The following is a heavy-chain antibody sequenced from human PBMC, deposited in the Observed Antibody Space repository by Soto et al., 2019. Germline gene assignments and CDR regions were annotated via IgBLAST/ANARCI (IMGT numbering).Heavy chain of an antibody. CDR2: ISSSSSSI. CDR1: GFTFSSYS. J-gene: IGHJ3*02. D-gene: IGHD3-22*01. CDR3: ASPYYYDSSAPEDAFDI. V-gene: IGHV3-48*01. Sequence: HPGGSLRLSCAASGFTFSSYSMNWVRQAPGKGLEWVSYISSSSSSIYYADSVKGRFTISRDNAKNSLYLQMNSLRAEDTAVYYCASPYYYDSSAPEDAFDIWGQGTMVTVSS.